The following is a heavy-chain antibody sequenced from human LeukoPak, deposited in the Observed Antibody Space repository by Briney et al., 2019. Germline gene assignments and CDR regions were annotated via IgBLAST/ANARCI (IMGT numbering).Heavy chain of an antibody. J-gene: IGHJ4*02. Sequence: ASVKVSCKASGGTFSSYAISWVRQAPGQGLEWMGGIIPIFGTANYAQKFQGRVTITTDESTSTAYMELSSLRSEDTAVYYCAREGPVTFGGVVFDYWGQGTLVTVSS. V-gene: IGHV1-69*05. CDR1: GGTFSSYA. D-gene: IGHD3-16*01. CDR3: AREGPVTFGGVVFDY. CDR2: IIPIFGTA.